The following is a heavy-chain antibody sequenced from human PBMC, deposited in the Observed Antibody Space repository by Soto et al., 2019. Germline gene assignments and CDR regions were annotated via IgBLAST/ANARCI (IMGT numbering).Heavy chain of an antibody. Sequence: SETLSLTCTVSGGPINSYYWSWIRQAPGKGLEWIGYIYNSGSPNYNPSLTSRVTISVATSKNQFSLKLSSVTAADTAVYYCARASKSGGYPDYWGQGALVTVSS. J-gene: IGHJ4*02. CDR1: GGPINSYY. CDR3: ARASKSGGYPDY. CDR2: IYNSGSP. V-gene: IGHV4-59*01. D-gene: IGHD6-19*01.